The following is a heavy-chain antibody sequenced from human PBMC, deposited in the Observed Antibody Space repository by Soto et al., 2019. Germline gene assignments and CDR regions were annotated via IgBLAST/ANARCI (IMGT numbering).Heavy chain of an antibody. CDR1: GYTFSTYG. CDR3: ARDNRKELWVEGLNAMDV. Sequence: VKVSCKASGYTFSTYGLSWVRQAPGQGLEWMGWISGYNGRTNYAQKFRGRVTLTTDTSASTAYMELRSLRPDDTAMYYCARDNRKELWVEGLNAMDVWGQGTTVTVSS. CDR2: ISGYNGRT. V-gene: IGHV1-18*01. J-gene: IGHJ6*02. D-gene: IGHD3-10*01.